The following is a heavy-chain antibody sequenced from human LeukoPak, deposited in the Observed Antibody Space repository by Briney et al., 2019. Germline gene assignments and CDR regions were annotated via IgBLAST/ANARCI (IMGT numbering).Heavy chain of an antibody. Sequence: GGSLRLSCAASGFTVSSNYMSWVRQAPGKGLEWVANIKQDGSEKYYVDSVKGRFTISRDNAKNSLYLQMNSLRAEDTAVYYSSLEGSSWYRYFQHWGQGTLVTVSS. D-gene: IGHD6-13*01. V-gene: IGHV3-7*05. J-gene: IGHJ1*01. CDR3: SLEGSSWYRYFQH. CDR2: IKQDGSEK. CDR1: GFTVSSNY.